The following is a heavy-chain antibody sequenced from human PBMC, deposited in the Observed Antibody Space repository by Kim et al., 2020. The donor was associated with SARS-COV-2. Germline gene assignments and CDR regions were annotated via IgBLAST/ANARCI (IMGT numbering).Heavy chain of an antibody. CDR3: ARVLGGGYGYADY. D-gene: IGHD5-18*01. Sequence: GGSLRLSCAASGFTFSSYAMHWVRQAPGKGLEWVAVISYDGSNKYYADSVKGRFTISRDNSKTTLYLQMNSLRAEDTAVYYCARVLGGGYGYADYWGQGT. V-gene: IGHV3-30-3*01. J-gene: IGHJ4*02. CDR2: ISYDGSNK. CDR1: GFTFSSYA.